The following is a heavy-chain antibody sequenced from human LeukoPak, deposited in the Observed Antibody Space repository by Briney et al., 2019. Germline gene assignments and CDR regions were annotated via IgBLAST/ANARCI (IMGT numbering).Heavy chain of an antibody. J-gene: IGHJ6*03. Sequence: SVKVSCKASGGTFSSYAISWVRQAPGQGLEWMGGIIPIFGTAHYAQKFQGRGTITADEATSTAYMELSSLRSEDTAVYYCARGKSAFGELLYMDVWGKGTTVTISS. D-gene: IGHD3-10*01. V-gene: IGHV1-69*13. CDR2: IIPIFGTA. CDR3: ARGKSAFGELLYMDV. CDR1: GGTFSSYA.